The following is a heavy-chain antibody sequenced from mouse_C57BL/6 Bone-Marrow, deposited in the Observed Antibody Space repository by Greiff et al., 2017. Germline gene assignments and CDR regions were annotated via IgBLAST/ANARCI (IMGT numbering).Heavy chain of an antibody. V-gene: IGHV1-64*01. Sequence: VQLQQPGAELVKPGASVKLSCKASGYTFTSYWMHWVKQRPGQGLEWIGMIHPNSGSTNYNEKFKSKATLTVDKSSSTAYMQLSSLTSEDSAVYYGARTASTVVAPFDYWGQGTTLTVSS. CDR3: ARTASTVVAPFDY. CDR1: GYTFTSYW. J-gene: IGHJ2*01. D-gene: IGHD1-1*01. CDR2: IHPNSGST.